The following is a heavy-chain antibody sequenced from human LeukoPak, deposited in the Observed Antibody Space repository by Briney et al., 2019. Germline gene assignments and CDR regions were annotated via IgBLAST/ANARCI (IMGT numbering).Heavy chain of an antibody. J-gene: IGHJ5*02. CDR1: GGSISSINW. CDR2: IYHSGST. D-gene: IGHD3-3*01. V-gene: IGHV4-4*02. CDR3: ASSTIFGVVANWFDP. Sequence: PAETLSLTCAVSGGSISSINWWSWVRQPPGEGLVWIGEIYHSGSTNYNPSLKSRVTISVDTSKNQFSLKLTSVTAADTAVYYCASSTIFGVVANWFDPWGQGMLVTVSS.